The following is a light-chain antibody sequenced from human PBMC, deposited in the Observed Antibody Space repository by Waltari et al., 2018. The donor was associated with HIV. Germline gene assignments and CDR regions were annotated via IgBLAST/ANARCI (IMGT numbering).Light chain of an antibody. J-gene: IGLJ3*02. CDR2: RND. CDR1: TSNIGYNY. CDR3: ATWDDGLSGRRV. Sequence: QYVLTQPPSASGTPGQRVTISCSGSTSNIGYNYVSWYQQFPGTAPKLLIYRNDQRPSGVPDRFSGSKSGTSASLAITGLRSEDEADYYCATWDDGLSGRRVFGGGTKLTVL. V-gene: IGLV1-47*01.